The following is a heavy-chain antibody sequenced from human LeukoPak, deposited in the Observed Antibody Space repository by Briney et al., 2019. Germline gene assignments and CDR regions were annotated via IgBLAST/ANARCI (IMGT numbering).Heavy chain of an antibody. V-gene: IGHV1-2*02. J-gene: IGHJ5*02. CDR3: ARTEYSSSSGGFDP. Sequence: ASVKVSCKASGYTSTGYYMYWVRQAPGQGLEWMGWINPNSGGTYYAQKFQGRVTMTRDTSISTGYMELSRLRSDDTAVYYCARTEYSSSSGGFDPWGQGTLVTVSS. CDR2: INPNSGGT. CDR1: GYTSTGYY. D-gene: IGHD6-6*01.